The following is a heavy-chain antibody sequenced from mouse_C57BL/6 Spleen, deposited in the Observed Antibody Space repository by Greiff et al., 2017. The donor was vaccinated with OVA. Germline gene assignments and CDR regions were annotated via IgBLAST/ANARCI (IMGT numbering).Heavy chain of an antibody. J-gene: IGHJ3*01. D-gene: IGHD4-1*01. CDR1: GYSITSGYY. V-gene: IGHV3-6*01. Sequence: EESGPGLVKPSQSLSLTCSVTGYSITSGYYWNWIRQFPGNKLEWMGYISYDGSNNYNPSLKNRISITRDTSKNQFFLKLNSVTTEDTATYYCARGGLGPSWFAYWGQGTLVTVSA. CDR2: ISYDGSN. CDR3: ARGGLGPSWFAY.